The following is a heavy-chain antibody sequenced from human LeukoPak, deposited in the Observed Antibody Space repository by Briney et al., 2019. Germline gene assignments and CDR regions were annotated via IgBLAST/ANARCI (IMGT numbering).Heavy chain of an antibody. V-gene: IGHV1-46*01. CDR2: INPSGGNT. CDR3: ARALPHRRLMDTTMEQHWFDP. J-gene: IGHJ5*02. D-gene: IGHD5-18*01. Sequence: ASVKVSCKASGYTFTSYAMNRVRQAPGQGLEWLGLINPSGGNTNYAQRFRGRVTMTRDMSTTTVYMELSSLRSEDTAMYYCARALPHRRLMDTTMEQHWFDPWGQGTLVTVSS. CDR1: GYTFTSYA.